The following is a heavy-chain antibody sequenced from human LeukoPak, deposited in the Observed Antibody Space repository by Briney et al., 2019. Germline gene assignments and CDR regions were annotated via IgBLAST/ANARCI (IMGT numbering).Heavy chain of an antibody. CDR2: ISYDGSSK. D-gene: IGHD1-1*01. J-gene: IGHJ5*02. Sequence: GGSLRLSCAASGFTFSSYAMHWVRQAPGKGLEWVAVISYDGSSKYYADSVKGRFTISRDNAKNSLYLQMNSLRAEDTAVYYCARELNGAFDPWGQGTLVTVSS. V-gene: IGHV3-30*04. CDR1: GFTFSSYA. CDR3: ARELNGAFDP.